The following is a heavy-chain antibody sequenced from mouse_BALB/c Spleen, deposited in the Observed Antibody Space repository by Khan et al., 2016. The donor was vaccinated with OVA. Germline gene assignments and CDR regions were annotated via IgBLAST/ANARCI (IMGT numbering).Heavy chain of an antibody. J-gene: IGHJ1*01. Sequence: EVELVESGGGLVQPGGSRKLSCAASGFTFSSFGMHWVRQAPEKGLEWVAYISSGSSSIYYADTVKGRFTISRVNPKNTLFLQMTSLRSEDTAMYYCAREDYGQWYFDVWGAGTTVTVSS. CDR1: GFTFSSFG. D-gene: IGHD1-1*02. CDR2: ISSGSSSI. V-gene: IGHV5-17*02. CDR3: AREDYGQWYFDV.